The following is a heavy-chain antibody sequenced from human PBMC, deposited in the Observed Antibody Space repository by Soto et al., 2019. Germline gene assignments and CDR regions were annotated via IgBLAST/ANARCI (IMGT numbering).Heavy chain of an antibody. V-gene: IGHV4-30-2*01. CDR3: ARVPGP. CDR1: GGSISSCGYS. CDR2: IYHSGST. J-gene: IGHJ5*02. Sequence: SETLPLTCAVSGGSISSCGYSWSWIRQPPGKGLEWIGYIYHSGSTYYNPSLKSRVTISVGRSKNQFSLKLSSVTAADTAVYYCARVPGPCGQGTLVTVSS.